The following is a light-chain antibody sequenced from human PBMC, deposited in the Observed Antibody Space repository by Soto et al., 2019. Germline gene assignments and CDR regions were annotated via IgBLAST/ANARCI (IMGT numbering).Light chain of an antibody. J-gene: IGKJ1*01. CDR3: QQYYSYST. V-gene: IGKV1-5*02. CDR1: QYISTQ. Sequence: DTQMTQSPSTLSASVGDRVTIICRASQYISTQLAWYQQKPGKAPKLLISGAFSLESGVPSRFSGSGSGTEFTLTISSLQPDDFATYYCQQYYSYSTFGQGTK. CDR2: GAF.